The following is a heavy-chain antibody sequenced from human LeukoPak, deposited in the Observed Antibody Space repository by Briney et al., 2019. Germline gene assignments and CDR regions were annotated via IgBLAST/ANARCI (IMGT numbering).Heavy chain of an antibody. CDR2: ISYDGSNK. V-gene: IGHV3-30*18. CDR1: GFTFSSYG. J-gene: IGHJ4*02. D-gene: IGHD6-13*01. CDR3: ANGQYSSSWSYDY. Sequence: PGRSLRLSCAASGFTFSSYGMHWVRQVPGKGLEWVAVISYDGSNKYYADSVEGRFTISRDNSKNTLYLQMNSLRAEDTAVYYCANGQYSSSWSYDYWGQGTLVTVSS.